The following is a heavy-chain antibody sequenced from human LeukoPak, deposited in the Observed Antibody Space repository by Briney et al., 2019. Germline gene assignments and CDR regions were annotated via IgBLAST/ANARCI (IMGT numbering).Heavy chain of an antibody. CDR3: ARGEDTWELRRGYYFDY. CDR1: GYSISSGYY. Sequence: SETLSLTCTVSGYSISSGYYWGWIRQPPGKGLEWIGSIYHSGSTYYNPSLKSRVTISVDTSKNQFSLKLSSVTAADTAAYYCARGEDTWELRRGYYFDYWGQGTLVTVSS. V-gene: IGHV4-38-2*02. D-gene: IGHD1-26*01. J-gene: IGHJ4*02. CDR2: IYHSGST.